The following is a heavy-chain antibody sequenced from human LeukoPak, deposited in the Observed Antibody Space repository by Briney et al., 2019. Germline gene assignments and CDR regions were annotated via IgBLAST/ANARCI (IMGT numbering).Heavy chain of an antibody. Sequence: PGGSLRLSCAASGFTFSSYGMSWVRQAPGKGLEWVSAISGSGGSTYYADSVKGRFTISRDNAKNSLYLQMNSLRAEDTAVYYCARGCSGGSCFMDGLGYWGQGTLVTVSS. CDR3: ARGCSGGSCFMDGLGY. CDR2: ISGSGGST. J-gene: IGHJ4*02. CDR1: GFTFSSYG. V-gene: IGHV3-23*01. D-gene: IGHD2-15*01.